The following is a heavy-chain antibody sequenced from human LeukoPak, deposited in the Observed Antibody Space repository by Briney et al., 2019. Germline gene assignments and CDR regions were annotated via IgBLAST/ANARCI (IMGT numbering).Heavy chain of an antibody. D-gene: IGHD3-22*01. CDR1: GFTFSSYW. CDR3: ARDYWSYYYDSSGFDY. Sequence: PGGSLRLSCAASGFTFSSYWMHWVRQAPGKGLVWVSRINSDGSSTSYADSVKGRFTISRDNAKNSLYLQMNSLRAEDTAVYYCARDYWSYYYDSSGFDYWGQGTLVTVSS. V-gene: IGHV3-74*01. J-gene: IGHJ4*02. CDR2: INSDGSST.